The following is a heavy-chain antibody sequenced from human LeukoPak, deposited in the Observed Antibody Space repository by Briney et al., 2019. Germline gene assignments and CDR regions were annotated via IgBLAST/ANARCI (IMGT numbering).Heavy chain of an antibody. V-gene: IGHV3-21*01. J-gene: IGHJ4*02. CDR1: GFTFSTYN. CDR2: TSSGSGYI. Sequence: GGSLRLSCAASGFTFSTYNMNWVRQAPGKGLEWVSSTSSGSGYIYYADSVKGRFIISGDNAKNSLYLQMNSLRAEDTAVYYCAREGGGIDYWGQGTLVTVSS. CDR3: AREGGGIDY. D-gene: IGHD1-1*01.